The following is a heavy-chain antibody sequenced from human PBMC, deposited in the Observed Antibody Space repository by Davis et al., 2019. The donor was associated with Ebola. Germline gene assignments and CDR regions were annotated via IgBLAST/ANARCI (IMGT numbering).Heavy chain of an antibody. Sequence: GGSLRLSCAASGFTFDDYAMHWVRQAPGKGLEWVSGISWNSGSIGYADSVKGRFTISRDNSKNTYLQMNSLRAEDTAVYYCARGRVVVTAMSEYWGQGTLVTVSS. CDR1: GFTFDDYA. CDR2: ISWNSGSI. V-gene: IGHV3-9*01. J-gene: IGHJ4*02. D-gene: IGHD2-21*02. CDR3: ARGRVVVTAMSEY.